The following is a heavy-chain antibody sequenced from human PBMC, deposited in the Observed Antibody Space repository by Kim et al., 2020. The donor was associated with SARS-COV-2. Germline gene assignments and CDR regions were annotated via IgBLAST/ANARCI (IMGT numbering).Heavy chain of an antibody. CDR3: ARGPDYGGNPYYYYGMDV. CDR2: IYYSGST. J-gene: IGHJ6*02. CDR1: GGSISSYY. D-gene: IGHD4-17*01. Sequence: GSLRLSCTVSGGSISSYYWSWIRQPPGKGLEWIGYIYYSGSTNYNPSLKSRVTISVDTSKNQFSLKLSSVTAADTAVYYCARGPDYGGNPYYYYGMDVWGQGTTVTVSS. V-gene: IGHV4-59*13.